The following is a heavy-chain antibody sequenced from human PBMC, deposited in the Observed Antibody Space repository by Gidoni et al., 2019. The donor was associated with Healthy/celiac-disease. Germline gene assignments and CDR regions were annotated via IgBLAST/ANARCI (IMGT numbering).Heavy chain of an antibody. CDR2: IYYSGST. Sequence: QLQLQESGPGLVKPSETLSLTCTVSGGSISSSSYYWGWFRQPPGKGLEWIGSIYYSGSTYYNPSLKSRVTISVDTSKNQFSLKLSSVTAADTAVYYFARPKKDYYGMDVWGQGTTVTVSS. V-gene: IGHV4-39*01. CDR1: GGSISSSSYY. CDR3: ARPKKDYYGMDV. J-gene: IGHJ6*02.